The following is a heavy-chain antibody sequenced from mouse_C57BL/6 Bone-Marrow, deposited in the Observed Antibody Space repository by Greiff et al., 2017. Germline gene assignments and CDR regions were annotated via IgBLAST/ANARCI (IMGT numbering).Heavy chain of an antibody. CDR3: AREREYYGYFDY. J-gene: IGHJ2*01. D-gene: IGHD1-1*01. Sequence: EVMLVESVGGLVKPGGSLKLSCAASGFTFSSYAMSWVRQTPEKRLEWVATISDGGSYTYYPDNVKGRFTISRDNAKNNLYLQMSHLKSEDTAMYYCAREREYYGYFDYWGQGTTLTVSS. V-gene: IGHV5-4*01. CDR2: ISDGGSYT. CDR1: GFTFSSYA.